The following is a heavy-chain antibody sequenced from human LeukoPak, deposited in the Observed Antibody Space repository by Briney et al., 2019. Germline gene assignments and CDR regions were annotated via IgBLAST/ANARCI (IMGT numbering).Heavy chain of an antibody. CDR3: AKRSAYSSDSPHSDY. CDR1: GFTFSTFG. Sequence: GGSLRLSCAASGFTFSTFGMNWVRQAPGKGLEWVSSVSDTGGNTYYADSVKGRFTISRDNSKNTLFLQMSSLRAEDTAMYYCAKRSAYSSDSPHSDYWGQGTLVTVSS. CDR2: VSDTGGNT. J-gene: IGHJ4*02. V-gene: IGHV3-23*01. D-gene: IGHD6-25*01.